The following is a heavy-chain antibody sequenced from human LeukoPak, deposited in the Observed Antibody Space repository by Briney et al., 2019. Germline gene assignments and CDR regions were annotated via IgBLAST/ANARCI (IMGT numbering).Heavy chain of an antibody. V-gene: IGHV4-28*05. CDR2: IYYSGSI. CDR3: ARASYGDLYFDY. CDR1: GYSISSSNW. Sequence: PSETLSLTCAVSGYSISSSNWWGWIRQPPGRGLEWIGYIYYSGSIYYNPSLKSRVTMSVDTSKNQFSLKLSSVTAVDTVVYYCARASYGDLYFDYWGQGTLVTVSS. D-gene: IGHD4-17*01. J-gene: IGHJ4*02.